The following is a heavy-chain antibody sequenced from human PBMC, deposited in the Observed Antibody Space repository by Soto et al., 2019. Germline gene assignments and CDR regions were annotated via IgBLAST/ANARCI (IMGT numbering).Heavy chain of an antibody. CDR2: SNSDGSSI. CDR1: GFTFSNYW. J-gene: IGHJ6*02. CDR3: ARVGEGGYYYYSMDV. Sequence: EVQLVESGGGLVQPGGSLRLSCAASGFTFSNYWMHWVRQAPGKGLVWVSRSNSDGSSISYADPVKGRFTISRDNAKNTLYLQMNSLRAEDTAVYYCARVGEGGYYYYSMDVWGQGTTVTVSS. D-gene: IGHD1-26*01. V-gene: IGHV3-74*01.